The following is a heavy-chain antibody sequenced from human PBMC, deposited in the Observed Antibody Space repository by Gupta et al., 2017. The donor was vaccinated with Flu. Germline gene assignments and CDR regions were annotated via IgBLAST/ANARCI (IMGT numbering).Heavy chain of an antibody. D-gene: IGHD4-11*01. CDR1: NASLSGSY. CDR2: IDHSGGT. V-gene: IGHV4-34*01. J-gene: IGHJ5*02. Sequence: QVQLQQWGAGLLKPSETLSLTCAVYNASLSGSYWSWIRQPPGKGPEWIGEIDHSGGTNYNPSLKSRVTMSVDTSKNQFPLNLYSVTAADTAIYYCTRLGGFTVGYNWFDPWGQGTLVTVSS. CDR3: TRLGGFTVGYNWFDP.